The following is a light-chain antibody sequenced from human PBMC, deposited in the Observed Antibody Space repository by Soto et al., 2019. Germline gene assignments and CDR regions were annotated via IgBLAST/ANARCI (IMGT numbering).Light chain of an antibody. CDR1: SSDVGGYNY. V-gene: IGLV2-8*01. CDR3: SSYAGSNNLVV. CDR2: EVS. Sequence: QSPLTQHPSASGSPGQSVTISCTGTSSDVGGYNYVSWYQQHPGKAPKLMIYEVSKRPSGVPDRFSGSKSGNTASLTVSGLQAEDEADYYCSSYAGSNNLVVFGGGTKLTVL. J-gene: IGLJ2*01.